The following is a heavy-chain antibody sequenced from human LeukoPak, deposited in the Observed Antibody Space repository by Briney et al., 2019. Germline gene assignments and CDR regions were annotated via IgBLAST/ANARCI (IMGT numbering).Heavy chain of an antibody. CDR3: ARDKGQYDFLRRKDYYYMDV. V-gene: IGHV3-30*04. Sequence: GGSLRLSCAASGFTFSSYAMHWVRQAPGKGLEWVAVISYDGSNKYYADSVKGRFTISRDNAKNSLYLQMNSLRAEDTAVYYCARDKGQYDFLRRKDYYYMDVWGKGTTVTISS. J-gene: IGHJ6*03. CDR2: ISYDGSNK. CDR1: GFTFSSYA. D-gene: IGHD3/OR15-3a*01.